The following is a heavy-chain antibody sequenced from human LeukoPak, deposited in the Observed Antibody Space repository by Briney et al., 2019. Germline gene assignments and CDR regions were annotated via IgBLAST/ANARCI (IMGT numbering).Heavy chain of an antibody. CDR2: ISGSGGST. Sequence: GGSLRLSCAACGFTFSSYAMSWVRQAPGKGLEWVSAISGSGGSTYYADSVKGRFTISRDNSKNTLYLQMNSLRAEDTAVYYCAKLMRSYNWNDFDYWGQGTLVTVSS. CDR1: GFTFSSYA. D-gene: IGHD1-1*01. CDR3: AKLMRSYNWNDFDY. J-gene: IGHJ4*02. V-gene: IGHV3-23*01.